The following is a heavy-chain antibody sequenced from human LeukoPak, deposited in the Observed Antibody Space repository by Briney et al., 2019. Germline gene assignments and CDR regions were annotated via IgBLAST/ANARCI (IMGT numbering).Heavy chain of an antibody. CDR3: ARVRYGGNSDVDY. CDR2: INHSGST. CDR1: GGSFSGYY. Sequence: SETLSLTCAVYGGSFSGYYWSWIRQPPGKGLEWIGEINHSGSTNYNPSLKSRVTISVDTSKNQFSLKLSPVTAADTAVYYCARVRYGGNSDVDYWGQGTLVTVSS. V-gene: IGHV4-34*01. D-gene: IGHD4-23*01. J-gene: IGHJ4*02.